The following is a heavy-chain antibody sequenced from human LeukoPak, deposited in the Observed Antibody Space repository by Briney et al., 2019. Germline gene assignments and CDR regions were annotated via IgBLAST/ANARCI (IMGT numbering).Heavy chain of an antibody. D-gene: IGHD5-24*01. CDR3: ARAGTYDGYKVLDS. CDR1: RFVFTNYY. Sequence: GGSLRLSREASRFVFTNYYMSWVRQAPGKGLDWIATIAYDGDTKYYADSAEGRFTISRDNAKNSLSLQMNSLRAEDTAVYFCARAGTYDGYKVLDSWGQGTLVTVSS. V-gene: IGHV3-11*01. J-gene: IGHJ5*01. CDR2: IAYDGDTK.